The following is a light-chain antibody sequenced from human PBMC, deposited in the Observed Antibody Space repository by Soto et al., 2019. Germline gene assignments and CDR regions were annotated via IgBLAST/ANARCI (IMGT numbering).Light chain of an antibody. Sequence: QSVLTQPPSVSAAPGQKVTTSCSGSSSNIGNNYVSWYQQLPGTAPKLLIYDNNKRPSGIPDRFSGSKSGTSATLGITGLQTGDEADYYCGTWDSSLSAGQVVFGGGTKLTVL. CDR3: GTWDSSLSAGQVV. V-gene: IGLV1-51*01. J-gene: IGLJ2*01. CDR2: DNN. CDR1: SSNIGNNY.